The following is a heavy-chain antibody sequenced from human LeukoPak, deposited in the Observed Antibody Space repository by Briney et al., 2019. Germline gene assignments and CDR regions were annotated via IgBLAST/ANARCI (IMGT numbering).Heavy chain of an antibody. CDR3: AKSEGYDYGFFDY. CDR1: GFTFSSYW. D-gene: IGHD4-17*01. V-gene: IGHV3-23*01. J-gene: IGHJ4*02. CDR2: ISGSGGST. Sequence: GGSLRLSCGASGFTFSSYWMHWVRQAPGKGLEWVSAISGSGGSTYYADSVKGRFTISRDNSKNTLYLQMNSLRAEDTAVYYCAKSEGYDYGFFDYWGQGTLVTVSS.